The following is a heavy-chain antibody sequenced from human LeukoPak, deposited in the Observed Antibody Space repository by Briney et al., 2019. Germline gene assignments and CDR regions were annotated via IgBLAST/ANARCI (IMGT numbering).Heavy chain of an antibody. V-gene: IGHV3-23*01. D-gene: IGHD2-2*01. CDR2: LSTGAYT. J-gene: IGHJ4*02. CDR1: GFSFSSNA. CDR3: ARERGYFSSTNCYGAYDY. Sequence: GGSLRLSCAASGFSFSSNAMSWVRQAPGKGLEWVSTLSTGAYTYYADSVKGRFTISRDDSKNTLYLQMNSLRAEDTALYYCARERGYFSSTNCYGAYDYWGQGTLVTVSS.